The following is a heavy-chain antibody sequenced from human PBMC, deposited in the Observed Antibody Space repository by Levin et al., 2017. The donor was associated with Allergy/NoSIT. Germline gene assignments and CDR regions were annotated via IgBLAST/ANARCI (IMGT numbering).Heavy chain of an antibody. J-gene: IGHJ3*02. V-gene: IGHV3-9*01. CDR1: GFTFDDYA. Sequence: QAGGSLRLSCAASGFTFDDYAMHWVRQAPGKGLEWVSGISWNSGSIGYADSVKGRFTISRDNAKNSLYLQMNSLRTEDTALYYCARDNIGPPDAFDIWGQGTMVIVSS. CDR2: ISWNSGSI. CDR3: ARDNIGPPDAFDI. D-gene: IGHD3-10*01.